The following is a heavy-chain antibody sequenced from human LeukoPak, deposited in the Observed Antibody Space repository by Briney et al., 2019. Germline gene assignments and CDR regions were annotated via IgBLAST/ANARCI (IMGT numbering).Heavy chain of an antibody. Sequence: PGGSLRLYCAASGFTVSSNYMSWVRQAAGKGLEWVSVIYSGGSTYYADSVKGRFTISRDNSKNTLYLQMNSLRAEDTAMYYCASPGTYYYDSSGYLRRGDDAFDIWGQGTMVTVSS. CDR1: GFTVSSNY. CDR3: ASPGTYYYDSSGYLRRGDDAFDI. V-gene: IGHV3-66*02. J-gene: IGHJ3*02. D-gene: IGHD3-22*01. CDR2: IYSGGST.